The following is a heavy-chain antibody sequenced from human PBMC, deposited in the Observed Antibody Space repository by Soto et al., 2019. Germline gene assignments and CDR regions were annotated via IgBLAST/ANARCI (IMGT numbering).Heavy chain of an antibody. CDR2: IIPIFGTA. CDR3: ARDPSRYCSGGSCYFDY. CDR1: GGTFSSYA. D-gene: IGHD2-15*01. J-gene: IGHJ4*02. V-gene: IGHV1-69*13. Sequence: SVKVSCKASGGTFSSYAISWVRQAPGKGLEWMGGIIPIFGTANYAQKFQGRVTITADPSTSTAYMELSSLRSEDTAVYYCARDPSRYCSGGSCYFDYWGQGTLVTVSS.